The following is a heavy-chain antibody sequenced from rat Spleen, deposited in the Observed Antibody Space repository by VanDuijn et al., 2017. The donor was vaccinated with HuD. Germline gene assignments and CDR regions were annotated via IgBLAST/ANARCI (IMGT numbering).Heavy chain of an antibody. D-gene: IGHD1-4*01. CDR1: GFIFSDYY. Sequence: EVQLVESGGGLVQPGRSLKVSCAASGFIFSDYYMAWIRQAPGKGLEWVASITNTGGGTYYPDSVKGRFTISRDNAKNTLYLQMNSLRSEDTATYYCTRAYPGPRGDYWGQGVMVTVSS. CDR3: TRAYPGPRGDY. J-gene: IGHJ2*01. V-gene: IGHV5-31*01. CDR2: ITNTGGGT.